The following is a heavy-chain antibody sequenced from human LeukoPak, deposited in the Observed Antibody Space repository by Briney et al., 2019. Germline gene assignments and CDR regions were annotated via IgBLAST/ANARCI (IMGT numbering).Heavy chain of an antibody. CDR2: IIPILGIA. D-gene: IGHD3-22*01. CDR3: ARMGLRDSSGYYFD. J-gene: IGHJ4*02. V-gene: IGHV1-69*04. Sequence: ASVKVPCKASGGTFSSYAISWVRQAPGQGLEWMGRIIPILGIANYAQKFQGRVTITADKSTSTAYMELSSLRSEDTAVYYCARMGLRDSSGYYFDWGQGTLVTVSS. CDR1: GGTFSSYA.